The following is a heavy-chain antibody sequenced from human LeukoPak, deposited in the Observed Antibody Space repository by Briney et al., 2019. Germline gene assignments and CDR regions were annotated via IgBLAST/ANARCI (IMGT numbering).Heavy chain of an antibody. CDR1: GGSISSGDYY. CDR3: ARDHNQGAVGLTAHGLHYYYYYGMDV. Sequence: PSQTLSLTCTVSGGSISSGDYYWSWIRQPPGKGLEWIGYIYYSGSTYYNPSLKSRVTISVDTSKNQFSLKPSSATAADTAVYYCARDHNQGAVGLTAHGLHYYYYYGMDVRGQGTTVTVSS. D-gene: IGHD3-9*01. J-gene: IGHJ6*02. V-gene: IGHV4-30-4*01. CDR2: IYYSGST.